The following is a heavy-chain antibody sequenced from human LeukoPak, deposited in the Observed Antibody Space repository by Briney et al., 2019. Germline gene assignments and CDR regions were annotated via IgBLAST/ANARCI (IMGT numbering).Heavy chain of an antibody. J-gene: IGHJ4*02. V-gene: IGHV3-53*01. CDR2: ILTGDNT. D-gene: IGHD3-9*01. Sequence: PGGSLRLSCAASGFTVRSKYMSWVRQAPGKGPEWVSVILTGDNTYYSDSVRGRFTISRGHSRNTLYPQMNNLRAEDTAVYYCATELRYVGGYFDYWGQGTLVIVSS. CDR1: GFTVRSKY. CDR3: ATELRYVGGYFDY.